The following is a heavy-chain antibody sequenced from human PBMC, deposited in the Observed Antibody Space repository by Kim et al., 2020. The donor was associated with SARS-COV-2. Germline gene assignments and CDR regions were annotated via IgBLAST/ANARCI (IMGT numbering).Heavy chain of an antibody. D-gene: IGHD3-10*01. CDR3: AREGSGDYYYGMDV. Sequence: ADSVKGRSTISRDNSKNTLYLQMNSLRAEDTAVYYCAREGSGDYYYGMDVWGQGTTVTVSS. V-gene: IGHV3-53*01. J-gene: IGHJ6*02.